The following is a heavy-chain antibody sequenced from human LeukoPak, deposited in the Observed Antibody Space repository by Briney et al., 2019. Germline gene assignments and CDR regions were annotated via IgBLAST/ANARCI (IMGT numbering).Heavy chain of an antibody. CDR2: IKQDGSEK. D-gene: IGHD3-22*01. CDR1: GFTFSRYW. Sequence: GGSLRLSCAASGFTFSRYWMSWVRQAPRKGLEWVANIKQDGSEKYYVDSVKGRFTISRDNAKNSLYLQMNTLRAEDTAVYYCARDKGDYDTSGSLFVFGGQGTLVTVSS. CDR3: ARDKGDYDTSGSLFVF. V-gene: IGHV3-7*03. J-gene: IGHJ4*02.